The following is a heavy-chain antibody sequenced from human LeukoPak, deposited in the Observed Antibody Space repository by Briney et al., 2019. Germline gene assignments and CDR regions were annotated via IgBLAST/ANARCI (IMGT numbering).Heavy chain of an antibody. CDR2: IKQDGSEK. D-gene: IGHD6-13*01. CDR1: GFTFSSYW. J-gene: IGHJ6*03. CDR3: ARGKFGSSWPYGYYYYMDV. V-gene: IGHV3-7*01. Sequence: PGGSLRLSCAASGFTFSSYWMSWVRQAPGKGLEWVANIKQDGSEKYYVDSVKGRFTISRDNAKNSLYLQMNSLRAEDTAVYYCARGKFGSSWPYGYYYYMDVWGKGTTVTVSS.